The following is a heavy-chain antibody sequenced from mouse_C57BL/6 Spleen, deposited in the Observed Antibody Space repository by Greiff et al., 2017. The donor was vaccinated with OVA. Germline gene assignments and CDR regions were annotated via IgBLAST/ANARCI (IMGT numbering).Heavy chain of an antibody. J-gene: IGHJ1*03. CDR2: IDPANGNT. V-gene: IGHV14-3*01. CDR1: GFNIKNTY. CDR3: ARSLYYYGSSPHWYFDV. D-gene: IGHD1-1*01. Sequence: EVQLQQSVAELVRPGASVKLSCTASGFNIKNTYMHWVRQRPEQGLEWIGRIDPANGNTKYAPKFKGKATITADTSANTAYLQLSSLTSEDTAIYYCARSLYYYGSSPHWYFDVWGTGTTVTVSS.